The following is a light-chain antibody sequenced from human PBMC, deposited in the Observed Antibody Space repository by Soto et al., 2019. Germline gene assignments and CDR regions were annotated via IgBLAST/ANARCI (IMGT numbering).Light chain of an antibody. V-gene: IGLV1-40*01. J-gene: IGLJ3*02. Sequence: QSVLTQPPSVYGAPGQRVTISCTGSSSNIGAGYDVHWYQQLPGTAPKLLIYGNSNRPSGVPDRFAGSKSGTSASLAITGLRAEDEADYYCQSYDSSLSGWVFGGGTTLTVL. CDR2: GNS. CDR1: SSNIGAGYD. CDR3: QSYDSSLSGWV.